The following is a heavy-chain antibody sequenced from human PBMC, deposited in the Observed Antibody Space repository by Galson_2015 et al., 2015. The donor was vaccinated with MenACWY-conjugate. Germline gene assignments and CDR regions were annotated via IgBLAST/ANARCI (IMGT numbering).Heavy chain of an antibody. CDR1: GFTFSSYG. CDR2: IRYDGSNK. CDR3: AKHRTTVVTLSYFDY. Sequence: SLRLSCAPSGFTFSSYGMHWVRQAPGKGLEWVAFIRYDGSNKYYADSVKGRFTISRDNSKNTLYLQMNSLRAEDTAVYYCAKHRTTVVTLSYFDYWGQGTLVTVSS. J-gene: IGHJ4*02. V-gene: IGHV3-30*02. D-gene: IGHD4-23*01.